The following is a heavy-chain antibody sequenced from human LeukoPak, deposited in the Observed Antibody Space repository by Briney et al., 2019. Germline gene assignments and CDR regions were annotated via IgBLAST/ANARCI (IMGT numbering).Heavy chain of an antibody. CDR2: INPNSGGT. CDR1: GYTFTGYY. Sequence: ASVKVSCKAYGYTFTGYYLHWVRQAPGQGLEWMGWINPNSGGTNYAQKFQGRVTMTRDTSISTAYMELSRLRSDDTAVYYCARSYDILTGYYRGNYWGQGTLVTVSS. V-gene: IGHV1-2*02. D-gene: IGHD3-9*01. J-gene: IGHJ4*02. CDR3: ARSYDILTGYYRGNY.